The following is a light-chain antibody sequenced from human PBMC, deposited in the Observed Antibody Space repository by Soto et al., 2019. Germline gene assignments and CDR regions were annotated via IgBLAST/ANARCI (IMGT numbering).Light chain of an antibody. V-gene: IGKV3-20*01. Sequence: EIVLTQSPGTLSLSPGERATLSCRASQSVFTSYLAWYQQKPGQAPRLLIYGAFTRATGVPDRFSGSASGTDFTLTISRLEPEDFAVFYCHQYGSSSYTFGQGTRLEIK. CDR3: HQYGSSSYT. CDR2: GAF. CDR1: QSVFTSY. J-gene: IGKJ2*01.